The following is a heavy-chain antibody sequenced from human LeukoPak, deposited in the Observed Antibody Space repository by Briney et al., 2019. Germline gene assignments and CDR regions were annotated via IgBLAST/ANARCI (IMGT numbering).Heavy chain of an antibody. J-gene: IGHJ4*02. D-gene: IGHD3-10*01. Sequence: GKSLRLSCVASGFTFSNYWMHWVRQAPGKGLVWVSRINSDGSITTYADSVKGRFTISRDNAKNTLYLQMNSLRAEDTAVYYCARDRSLLWFGELLSGYFDSWGQGTLVTVSS. V-gene: IGHV3-74*01. CDR2: INSDGSIT. CDR1: GFTFSNYW. CDR3: ARDRSLLWFGELLSGYFDS.